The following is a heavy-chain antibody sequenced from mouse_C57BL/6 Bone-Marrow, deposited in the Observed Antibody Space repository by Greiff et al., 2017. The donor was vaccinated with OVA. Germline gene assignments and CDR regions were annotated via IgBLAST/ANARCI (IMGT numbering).Heavy chain of an antibody. J-gene: IGHJ3*01. Sequence: EVQRVESGPGLVKPSQSLSLTCSVTGYSITSGYYWNWIRQFPGNKLEWMGYISYDGSNNYNPSLKNRISITRDTSKYQFFLKLNSVTTEDTATYYCARKGSWFAYWGQGTLVTVSA. CDR3: ARKGSWFAY. CDR2: ISYDGSN. V-gene: IGHV3-6*01. CDR1: GYSITSGYY.